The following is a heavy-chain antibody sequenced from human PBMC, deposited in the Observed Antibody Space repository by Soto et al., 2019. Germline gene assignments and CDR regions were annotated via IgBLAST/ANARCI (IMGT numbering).Heavy chain of an antibody. V-gene: IGHV1-69*06. D-gene: IGHD2-15*01. Sequence: QVQLVQSGAEVKKPGSSVKVSCKASGGTFSSDSFSWVRQAPGQGLEWMGGITPILGPAKYPQKFQGRITISADRSTSTTYRELSSLRSEDTAICYCARDSWSGSSCYFDYGGQGTLFTVSS. CDR2: ITPILGPA. CDR3: ARDSWSGSSCYFDY. CDR1: GGTFSSDS. J-gene: IGHJ4*01.